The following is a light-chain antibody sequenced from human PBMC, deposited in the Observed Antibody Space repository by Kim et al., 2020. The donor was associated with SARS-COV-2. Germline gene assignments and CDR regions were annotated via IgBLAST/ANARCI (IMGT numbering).Light chain of an antibody. CDR3: QQRSDWPLT. V-gene: IGKV3-11*01. J-gene: IGKJ4*01. Sequence: EIVLTQSPATLSLSPGDRATLSCRASQSVGSYLAWYKQKPGQAPRLLIYDASDRATGIPGRFSGSGSGTDFTLTISSLEPEDFAVYYCQQRSDWPLTFGGGTKVDIK. CDR2: DAS. CDR1: QSVGSY.